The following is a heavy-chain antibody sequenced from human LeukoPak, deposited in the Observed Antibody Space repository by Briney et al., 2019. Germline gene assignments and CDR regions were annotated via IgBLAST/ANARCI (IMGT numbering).Heavy chain of an antibody. J-gene: IGHJ4*02. CDR3: ATDRGWRTSGYYLYYFEY. CDR2: IKHDGSEK. V-gene: IGHV3-7*01. CDR1: GFIFTNYF. D-gene: IGHD3-3*01. Sequence: GGSLRLSCAASGFIFTNYFMSWVRQAPGKGLEWVASIKHDGSEKYYVDSVRGRFTTSRDNTMNSLYLQTSSLRAEDTAVYYCATDRGWRTSGYYLYYFEYWGQGTLVTFSS.